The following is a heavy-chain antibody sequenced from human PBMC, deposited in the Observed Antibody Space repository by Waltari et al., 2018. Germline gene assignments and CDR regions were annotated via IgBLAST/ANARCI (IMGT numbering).Heavy chain of an antibody. J-gene: IGHJ4*02. CDR1: GFTFSAYW. V-gene: IGHV3-74*01. D-gene: IGHD5-12*01. CDR2: INSDGSRT. CDR3: TRDSPYSGYGNFDY. Sequence: EVQLVESGGGLVQPGGSLRLSCAASGFTFSAYWMDWVRQAPGKGLVWVSRINSDGSRTTYADSVKGRFTISRDNAKNTLYLQMNSLRAEDTAVYYCTRDSPYSGYGNFDYWGQGTLVTVSS.